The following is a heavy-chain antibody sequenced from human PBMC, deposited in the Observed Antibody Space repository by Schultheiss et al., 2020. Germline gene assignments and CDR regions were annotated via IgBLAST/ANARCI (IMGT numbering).Heavy chain of an antibody. Sequence: GGSLRLSCAASGFTFSSYWMSWVRQAPGKGLEWVANIKQDGSEKYYVDSVKGRFTISRDNAKNSLYLQMNSLRDEDTAVYYCARVCKDSSGYWGPWDYWGQGTLVTVSS. CDR1: GFTFSSYW. J-gene: IGHJ4*02. CDR2: IKQDGSEK. CDR3: ARVCKDSSGYWGPWDY. V-gene: IGHV3-7*01. D-gene: IGHD3-22*01.